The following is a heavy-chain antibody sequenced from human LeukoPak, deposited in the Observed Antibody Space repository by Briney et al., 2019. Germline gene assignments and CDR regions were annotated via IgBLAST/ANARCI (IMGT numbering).Heavy chain of an antibody. J-gene: IGHJ4*02. V-gene: IGHV3-23*01. CDR3: AKSPPLKYFDY. CDR1: GFIFGSHA. CDR2: ISGSGDNI. Sequence: GGSLRLSCAASGFIFGSHAMIWVREAPGKGLEWISSISGSGDNIFYAASVKGQLTISRDNSKNTLFLHLNSLRADDTAVYYCAKSPPLKYFDYWGQGTLVTVSS.